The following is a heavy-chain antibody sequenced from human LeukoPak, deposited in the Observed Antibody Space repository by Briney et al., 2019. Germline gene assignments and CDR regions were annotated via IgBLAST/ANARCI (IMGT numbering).Heavy chain of an antibody. CDR3: ARRKQQRQNYYYYYMDV. Sequence: SETLSLTCAVYGGSFSGYYWSWIRQPPGKGLEWIGEINHSGSTNYNPSLKSRVTISVDTSKNQFSLKLSSVTAADTAVYYCARRKQQRQNYYYYYMDVWGKGTTVTISS. CDR2: INHSGST. D-gene: IGHD6-13*01. V-gene: IGHV4-34*01. J-gene: IGHJ6*03. CDR1: GGSFSGYY.